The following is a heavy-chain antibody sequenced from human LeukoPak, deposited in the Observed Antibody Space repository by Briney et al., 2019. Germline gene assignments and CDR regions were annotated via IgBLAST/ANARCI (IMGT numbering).Heavy chain of an antibody. V-gene: IGHV3-33*05. D-gene: IGHD3-22*01. CDR2: ISYDGSNK. Sequence: PGRSLRLACAASGFTFSSYGMHWVRQAPDKGLEWVAAISYDGSNKYYADSVKGRFTVSRDNPKNTLYLQMNSLRAEDTAVYYCARARNDYDSSGFSTLDYWGQGTLVTVSS. CDR1: GFTFSSYG. J-gene: IGHJ4*02. CDR3: ARARNDYDSSGFSTLDY.